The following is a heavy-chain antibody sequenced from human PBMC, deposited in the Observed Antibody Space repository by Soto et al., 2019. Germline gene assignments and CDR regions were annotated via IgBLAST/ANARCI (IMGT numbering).Heavy chain of an antibody. CDR1: GFTFXSYA. D-gene: IGHD7-27*01. J-gene: IGHJ6*02. V-gene: IGHV3-30-3*01. Sequence: HPGGSLRLSCAASGFTFXSYAMHWVRQAPGKGLEWVAVISYDGSNKYYADSVKGRFTISRDNSKNTLYLQMNSLRAEDTAVYYCARERDGMGNGMDVWGQGTTVTVSS. CDR2: ISYDGSNK. CDR3: ARERDGMGNGMDV.